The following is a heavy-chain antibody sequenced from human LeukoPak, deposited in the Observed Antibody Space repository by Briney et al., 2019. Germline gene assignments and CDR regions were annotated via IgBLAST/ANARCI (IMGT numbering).Heavy chain of an antibody. Sequence: GASVKVSCKTSGYTFTTYGISWVRQAPGQGLEWMGGIIPIFGTANYEQKFQGRVTITADESTSTAYMELSSLRSEDTAVYYCARGVGATQFDYWGQGTLVTVSS. D-gene: IGHD1-26*01. V-gene: IGHV1-69*13. CDR1: GYTFTTYG. CDR2: IIPIFGTA. J-gene: IGHJ4*02. CDR3: ARGVGATQFDY.